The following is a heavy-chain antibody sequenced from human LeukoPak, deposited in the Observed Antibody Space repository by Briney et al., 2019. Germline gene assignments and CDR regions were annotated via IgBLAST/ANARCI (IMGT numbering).Heavy chain of an antibody. J-gene: IGHJ4*02. Sequence: GGSLRLSCAASGFTVSTNYMTWVRQAPGKGLGWVSVIYSAGSTFYADSVKGRFTISRDNSKNTLYLQMNSLRAEDTAVYYCARPTVKGYWGQGTLVTVSS. V-gene: IGHV3-53*01. CDR1: GFTVSTNY. CDR3: ARPTVKGY. CDR2: IYSAGST. D-gene: IGHD2-21*02.